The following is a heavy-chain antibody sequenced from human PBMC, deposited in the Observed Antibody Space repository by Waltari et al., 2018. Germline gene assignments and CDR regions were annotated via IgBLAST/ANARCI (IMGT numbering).Heavy chain of an antibody. CDR2: IRTDGSET. D-gene: IGHD6-13*01. CDR3: AIGGVETSWYWRY. J-gene: IGHJ4*02. V-gene: IGHV3-7*01. CDR1: GFTFSSSW. Sequence: EVQVVESGGGLVQPGGSLRLSCAASGFTFSSSWMTWVRQAQGKGLEWVANIRTDGSETYYLDSVKGRCTISRDNTKNSLYLQMSSLRAEDTAVYYCAIGGVETSWYWRYWGQGTLVTVSS.